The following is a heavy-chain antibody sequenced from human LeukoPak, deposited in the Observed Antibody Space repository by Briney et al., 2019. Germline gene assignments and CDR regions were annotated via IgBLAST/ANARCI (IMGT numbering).Heavy chain of an antibody. J-gene: IGHJ4*02. CDR2: IYTSRST. CDR1: GGSISRYY. D-gene: IGHD6-19*01. V-gene: IGHV4-4*07. Sequence: SETLSLTCTVSGGSISRYYWSWIRQPAGKGLEWIGRIYTSRSTNYNPSLKSRVTMSVDTSKNQFSLKLSSVTAADTAVYYCARESSGWAPFDYWGQGTLVTVSS. CDR3: ARESSGWAPFDY.